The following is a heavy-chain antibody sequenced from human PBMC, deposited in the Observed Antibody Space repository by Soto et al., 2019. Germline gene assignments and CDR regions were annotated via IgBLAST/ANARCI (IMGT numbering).Heavy chain of an antibody. Sequence: SETLSLTCEVSGVSISSGGYSWSWIRHSPGKGLEWMGYIFHSGTTDYNPSLKSRLTISVDRSKNQFSLRLRSVTAADTALYYCARAGGSGPRDDWFDPWGQGALVTVSS. D-gene: IGHD3-10*01. CDR3: ARAGGSGPRDDWFDP. CDR2: IFHSGTT. J-gene: IGHJ5*02. CDR1: GVSISSGGYS. V-gene: IGHV4-30-2*06.